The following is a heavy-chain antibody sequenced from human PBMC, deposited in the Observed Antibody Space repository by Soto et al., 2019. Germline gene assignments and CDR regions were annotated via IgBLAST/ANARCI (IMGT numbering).Heavy chain of an antibody. CDR2: IGTAGDT. V-gene: IGHV3-13*01. CDR3: ASRLRFSGGGYQF. Sequence: GGSLRLSCAASGFTFSSYGMHWVRQAPGKGLEWVAVIGTAGDTYYPGSVKSRFTISRENAKNSLYLQMNSLRAEDTAVYYCASRLRFSGGGYQFWGQGTLVTVSS. J-gene: IGHJ4*02. CDR1: GFTFSSYG. D-gene: IGHD3-3*01.